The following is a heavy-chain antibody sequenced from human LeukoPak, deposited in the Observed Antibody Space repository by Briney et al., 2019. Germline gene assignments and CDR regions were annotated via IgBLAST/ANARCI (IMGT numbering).Heavy chain of an antibody. V-gene: IGHV1-46*01. D-gene: IGHD6-19*01. CDR1: GYTFSGYY. CDR2: INPSGGST. J-gene: IGHJ5*02. Sequence: ASVKVSCKASGYTFSGYYMHWVRQAPGQGLEWMGIINPSGGSTSYAQKFQGRVTMTRDMSTSTVYMELSSLRSEDTAVYYCARAKRIAVAGTVYNWFDPWGQGTLVTVSS. CDR3: ARAKRIAVAGTVYNWFDP.